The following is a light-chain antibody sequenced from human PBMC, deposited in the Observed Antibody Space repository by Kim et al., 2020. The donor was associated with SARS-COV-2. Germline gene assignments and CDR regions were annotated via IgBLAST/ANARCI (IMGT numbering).Light chain of an antibody. CDR1: QNVGSH. Sequence: LSPGERATRSGSASQNVGSHLGWYQQKPGQPPRLLIYDAFNRATGIPARFSGSGSGTDFTLTISSLEPEDFAVYYCQQRTRWPLTFGGGTKVDIK. V-gene: IGKV3-11*01. J-gene: IGKJ4*01. CDR3: QQRTRWPLT. CDR2: DAF.